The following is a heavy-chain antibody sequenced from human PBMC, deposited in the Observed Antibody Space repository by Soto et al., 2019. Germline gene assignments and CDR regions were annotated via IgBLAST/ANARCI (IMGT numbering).Heavy chain of an antibody. V-gene: IGHV3-74*01. Sequence: LRLSCAASGFTFSSYWMHWVRQAPGKGLVWVSRINTDGSSTTYADSVKGRFTISRDNAKNTLYLQMNSLRAEDTAVYYCARPSLFSVHWFDPWGQGTLVTVSS. J-gene: IGHJ5*02. D-gene: IGHD3-16*01. CDR3: ARPSLFSVHWFDP. CDR1: GFTFSSYW. CDR2: INTDGSST.